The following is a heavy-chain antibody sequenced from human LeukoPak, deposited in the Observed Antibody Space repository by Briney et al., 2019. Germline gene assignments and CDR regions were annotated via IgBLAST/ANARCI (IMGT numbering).Heavy chain of an antibody. CDR1: GGTFSSYA. V-gene: IGHV1-69*13. CDR2: IIPIFGTA. Sequence: SVKVSCKASGGTFSSYAISWVRQAPGQGLEWMGGIIPIFGTANYAQKFQGRVTITADESTSTAYMELSSLRSEDTAVYYCARDGSRDGYNYPYWGQGTLVTVSS. J-gene: IGHJ4*02. D-gene: IGHD5-24*01. CDR3: ARDGSRDGYNYPY.